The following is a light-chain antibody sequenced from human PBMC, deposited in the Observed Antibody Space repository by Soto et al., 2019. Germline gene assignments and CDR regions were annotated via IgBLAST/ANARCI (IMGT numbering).Light chain of an antibody. CDR2: DVT. Sequence: QSVLTQPPSVSGAPGQRVTISCTGSSSNIGAEYDVHWYQQLPGTAPKLMIYDVTKRPSGVPGRFSGSKSGNTASLTISGLQADDEADYYCCSYGGSYTFGTGTKLTVL. CDR1: SSNIGAEYD. J-gene: IGLJ1*01. CDR3: CSYGGSYT. V-gene: IGLV1-40*01.